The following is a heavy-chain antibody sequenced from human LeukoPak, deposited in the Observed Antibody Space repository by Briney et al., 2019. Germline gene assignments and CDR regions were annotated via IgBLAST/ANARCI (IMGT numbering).Heavy chain of an antibody. Sequence: GGSLRLSCAASGFTFSNAWMSWVRQAPGKGLEWAGRIKSKTDGGTTDYAAPVKGRFTISRDDSKNTLYLQMNSLKTEDTAVYYCTLRITIFGGQGTMVTVSS. CDR2: IKSKTDGGTT. V-gene: IGHV3-15*01. CDR1: GFTFSNAW. CDR3: TLRITIF. D-gene: IGHD3-3*01. J-gene: IGHJ3*01.